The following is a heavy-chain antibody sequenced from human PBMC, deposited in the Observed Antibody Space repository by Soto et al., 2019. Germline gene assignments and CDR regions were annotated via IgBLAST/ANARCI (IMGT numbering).Heavy chain of an antibody. CDR3: AIGQVVAAHH. V-gene: IGHV4-30-2*01. J-gene: IGHJ5*02. D-gene: IGHD2-15*01. CDR1: GGSISSGGYS. Sequence: QLQLQESGSGLVKPSQTLSLTCAVSGGSISSGGYSWSWIRQQPGKGLEWIGYIYHSGSTYYNPSLKSPVTITVYRSKKQFSLKRSSVTAADTAWYYWAIGQVVAAHHWGKGPLFTVSS. CDR2: IYHSGST.